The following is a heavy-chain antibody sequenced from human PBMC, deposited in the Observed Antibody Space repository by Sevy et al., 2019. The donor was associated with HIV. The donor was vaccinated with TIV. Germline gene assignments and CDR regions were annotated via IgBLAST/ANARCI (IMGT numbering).Heavy chain of an antibody. J-gene: IGHJ4*02. CDR2: IKSKTNGGKT. D-gene: IGHD6-19*01. CDR1: GFTFGNAW. V-gene: IGHV3-15*01. Sequence: GGSLRLSCAASGFTFGNAWMSWVRQAPGKGLEWVGRIKSKTNGGKTDYAAPVKGRISISRDDSKNTVFLQMNSLKIEDIAMYYCTKDLSSGSYKIYWGQGTPVTVSS. CDR3: TKDLSSGSYKIY.